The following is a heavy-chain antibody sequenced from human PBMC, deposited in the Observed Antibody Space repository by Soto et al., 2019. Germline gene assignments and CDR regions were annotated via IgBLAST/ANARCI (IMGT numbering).Heavy chain of an antibody. Sequence: SVKVSCKASGGTFSSYTISWLRQAPGQGLEWMGRIIPILGIANYAQKFQGRVTITADKSTSTAYMELSSLRSEDTAVYYCASIVRGADMDVWGKGTTVTVSS. CDR1: GGTFSSYT. J-gene: IGHJ6*03. V-gene: IGHV1-69*02. CDR2: IIPILGIA. CDR3: ASIVRGADMDV. D-gene: IGHD3-10*01.